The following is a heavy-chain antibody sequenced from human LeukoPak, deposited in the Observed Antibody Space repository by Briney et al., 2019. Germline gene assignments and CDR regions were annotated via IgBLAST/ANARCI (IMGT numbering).Heavy chain of an antibody. J-gene: IGHJ4*02. CDR3: ARDTAPRGGQWPLDY. Sequence: GASVKVSCKASGYTFTSYGISWVRQAPGQGLEWMGWISAYNGNTNYAQKLQGRVTMTTDTSTSTAYMELRSLRSDDTAVYYCARDTAPRGGQWPLDYWGQGTLVTVSS. CDR2: ISAYNGNT. D-gene: IGHD6-19*01. CDR1: GYTFTSYG. V-gene: IGHV1-18*01.